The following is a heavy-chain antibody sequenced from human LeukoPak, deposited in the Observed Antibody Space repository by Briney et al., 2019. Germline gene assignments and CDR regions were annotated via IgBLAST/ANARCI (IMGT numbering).Heavy chain of an antibody. CDR2: INGRGGII. D-gene: IGHD2-21*01. V-gene: IGHV3-48*04. CDR1: GFSFSNYY. CDR3: AREGDGSRYYFDY. J-gene: IGHJ4*02. Sequence: GGSLRLSCKASGFSFSNYYMNWVRQAPGKGLEWLSHINGRGGIINYADSVKGRFTISRDNARNSPDLHMSSLGAEDTAVYYCAREGDGSRYYFDYWGQGILVTVSS.